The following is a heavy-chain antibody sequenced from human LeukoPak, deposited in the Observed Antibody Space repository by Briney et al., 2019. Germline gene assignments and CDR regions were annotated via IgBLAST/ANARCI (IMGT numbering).Heavy chain of an antibody. CDR3: AKDSTDIVVVPDAYFDY. V-gene: IGHV3-48*03. CDR2: ISSSGSTI. D-gene: IGHD2-2*01. CDR1: GFTFSSYE. J-gene: IGHJ4*02. Sequence: PGGSLRLSCAASGFTFSSYEMNWVRQAPGKGLEWVSYISSSGSTIYYADSVKGRFTISRDNSQNTLYLQMNSLRADDTAVYYCAKDSTDIVVVPDAYFDYWGQGTLVTVSS.